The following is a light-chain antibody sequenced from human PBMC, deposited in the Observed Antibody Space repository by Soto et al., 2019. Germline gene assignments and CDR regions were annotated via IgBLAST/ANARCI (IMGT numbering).Light chain of an antibody. J-gene: IGLJ1*01. CDR1: SSDVGNYNL. CDR3: CSYAGDSYV. Sequence: QSVLTQPASVSGSPGQSITISCTGTSSDVGNYNLVSWYQQHPGKAPKLMIYDVSKRPSGVSNRFSGSKSGNTASLPISGLQADDEADYYCCSYAGDSYVFGTGTKVT. V-gene: IGLV2-23*02. CDR2: DVS.